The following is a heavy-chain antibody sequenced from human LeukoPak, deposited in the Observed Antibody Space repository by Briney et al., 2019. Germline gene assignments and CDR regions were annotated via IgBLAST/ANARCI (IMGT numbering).Heavy chain of an antibody. CDR3: ARDKDEYQLLVFGMDV. V-gene: IGHV1-69*05. Sequence: GSSVKVSCKASGGTFSSYAISWVRQAPGQGLEWMGGIIPIFGTANYAQKFQGRVTMTRDTSISTAYMELSRLRSDDTAVYYCARDKDEYQLLVFGMDVWGQGTTVTVSS. CDR2: IIPIFGTA. J-gene: IGHJ6*02. CDR1: GGTFSSYA. D-gene: IGHD2-2*01.